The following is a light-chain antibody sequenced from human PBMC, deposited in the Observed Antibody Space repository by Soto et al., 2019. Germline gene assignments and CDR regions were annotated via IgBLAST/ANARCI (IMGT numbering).Light chain of an antibody. V-gene: IGLV2-11*01. CDR1: SSDVGGYNY. CDR3: CSYAGSYTGV. J-gene: IGLJ1*01. CDR2: DVS. Sequence: QSALTQPRSVSGSPGQSVTISCTGTSSDVGGYNYVSWYQQHPGKAPKLMIYDVSKRPSGVPDRFSGSKSGNTASLTISGLQAEDEADYYCCSYAGSYTGVFGTGTK.